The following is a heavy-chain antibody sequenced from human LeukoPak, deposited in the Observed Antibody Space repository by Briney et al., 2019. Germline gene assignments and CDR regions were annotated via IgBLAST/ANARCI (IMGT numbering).Heavy chain of an antibody. CDR3: ARQADRSGWWNDY. V-gene: IGHV3-23*01. Sequence: GGSLRLSCAMSGFTFTNNAMTWVRQAPGKGLEWVSTIGGGDVEIHYADSVRGRFTISRDNSKNTLYLQMNSLRAEDTAVYHCARQADRSGWWNDYWGQGALVAVSS. D-gene: IGHD6-19*01. CDR2: IGGGDVEI. CDR1: GFTFTNNA. J-gene: IGHJ4*02.